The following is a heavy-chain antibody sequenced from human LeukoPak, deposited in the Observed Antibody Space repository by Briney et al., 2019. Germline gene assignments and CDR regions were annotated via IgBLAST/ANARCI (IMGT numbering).Heavy chain of an antibody. CDR1: GGSISSSGYY. CDR2: IYYSGST. V-gene: IGHV4-39*01. D-gene: IGHD3-10*01. Sequence: SETLSLTCTVSGGSISSSGYYWGWIRQPPGKGLEWIGSIYYSGSTYYNPSLESRVTISVDTSKNQFSLKLSSVTAADTAVYYCARSIYGSGSYFDYWGQGTLVTVSS. CDR3: ARSIYGSGSYFDY. J-gene: IGHJ4*02.